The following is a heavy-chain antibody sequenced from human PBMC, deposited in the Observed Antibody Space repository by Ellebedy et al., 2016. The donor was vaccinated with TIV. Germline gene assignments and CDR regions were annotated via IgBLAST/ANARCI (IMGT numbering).Heavy chain of an antibody. D-gene: IGHD3-22*01. CDR2: ISAYNGNT. V-gene: IGHV1-18*04. CDR1: GYTFTSYG. Sequence: AASVKVSCKASGYTFTSYGISWVRQAPGQGLEWMGWISAYNGNTNYAQKLQGRVTMTTDTSTSTAYMELRSLRSDDTAVYYCARDRAYYYDSSGYYDYWGQGTLVTVSS. CDR3: ARDRAYYYDSSGYYDY. J-gene: IGHJ4*02.